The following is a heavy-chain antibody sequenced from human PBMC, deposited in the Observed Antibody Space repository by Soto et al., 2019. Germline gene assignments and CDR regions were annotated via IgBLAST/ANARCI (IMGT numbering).Heavy chain of an antibody. CDR2: IYHSGST. J-gene: IGHJ4*02. V-gene: IGHV4-30-2*01. CDR1: GGSISSGGYS. CDR3: ASCKNGYEFDY. D-gene: IGHD5-12*01. Sequence: SETLSLTYAVSGGSISSGGYSWSWIRQPPGKGLEWIGYIYHSGSTYYNPSLKSRVTISVDTSKNQFSLKLSSVTAADTAVYYCASCKNGYEFDYWGQGTLVTVSS.